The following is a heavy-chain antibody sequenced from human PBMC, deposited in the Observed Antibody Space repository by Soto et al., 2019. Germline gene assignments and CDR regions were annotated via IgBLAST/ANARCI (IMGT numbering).Heavy chain of an antibody. CDR3: ARDLSGYDFSYYGMDV. V-gene: IGHV1-69*12. Sequence: QVQLVQSGAEVKKPGSSVKVSCKASGGTFSSYAISWVRQAPGQGLEWMGGIIPIFGTANYAKKFQGRVTITADESTSTAYMELSSLRSEDTAVYYCARDLSGYDFSYYGMDVWGQGTTVTVSS. CDR1: GGTFSSYA. D-gene: IGHD5-12*01. CDR2: IIPIFGTA. J-gene: IGHJ6*02.